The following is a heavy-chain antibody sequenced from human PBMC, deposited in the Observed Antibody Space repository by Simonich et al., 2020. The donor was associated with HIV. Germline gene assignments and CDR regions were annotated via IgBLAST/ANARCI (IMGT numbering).Heavy chain of an antibody. V-gene: IGHV4-34*01. CDR3: ARLKVVGTTNVLYYFDY. D-gene: IGHD1-26*01. Sequence: QVQLQQWGAGLLKPSETLSLTCAVYGGSLSGYFWSWIRQPPGKGLEWIGEINHRGSTNYNPSIKSRVTTSVDTSKNQFSLKLSSVTAADTAVYYCARLKVVGTTNVLYYFDYWGQGTLVTVSS. CDR1: GGSLSGYF. CDR2: INHRGST. J-gene: IGHJ4*02.